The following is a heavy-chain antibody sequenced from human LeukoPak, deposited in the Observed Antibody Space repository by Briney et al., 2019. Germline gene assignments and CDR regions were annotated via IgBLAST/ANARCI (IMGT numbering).Heavy chain of an antibody. CDR2: IYYSGST. J-gene: IGHJ4*02. CDR3: ARGLSGYGSGSWPYY. CDR1: GGSISSSSYY. Sequence: TSETLSLTCTVSGGSISSSSYYWGWIRQPPGKGLEGIGSIYYSGSTYYNPSLKSRVTISVDTSKNQFSLKLSSVTAADTAVYYCARGLSGYGSGSWPYYWGQGTLVTVSS. V-gene: IGHV4-39*07. D-gene: IGHD3-10*01.